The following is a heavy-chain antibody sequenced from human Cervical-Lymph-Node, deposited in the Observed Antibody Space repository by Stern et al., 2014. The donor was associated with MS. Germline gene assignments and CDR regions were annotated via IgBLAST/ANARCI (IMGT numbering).Heavy chain of an antibody. Sequence: QVQLVQSGGGVVQPGRSLRLSCAASGFNFHSPTMHWVRPAPGKGLEWLPSISYDGSKRQYADSVKGRFTISRDTSKNTLSLQMNSLRIEDTALYYCAREDYRNYSPHIDYWGQGTLVTVS. CDR1: GFNFHSPT. V-gene: IGHV3-30*04. J-gene: IGHJ4*02. CDR2: ISYDGSKR. D-gene: IGHD4-11*01. CDR3: AREDYRNYSPHIDY.